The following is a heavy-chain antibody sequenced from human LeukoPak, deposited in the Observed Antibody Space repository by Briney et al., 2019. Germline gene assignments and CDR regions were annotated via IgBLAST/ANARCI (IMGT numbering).Heavy chain of an antibody. V-gene: IGHV3-48*04. Sequence: GGSLRLSCAASGFTFRNYGMSWVRQAPGKGLEWVSYISSGGTTIYYADSVKGRFTISRDNAKNSLYLQMNSLRAEDTAVYYCARDAVCSGSYAPFDYWGQGTLVTVSS. CDR1: GFTFRNYG. J-gene: IGHJ4*02. CDR3: ARDAVCSGSYAPFDY. CDR2: ISSGGTTI. D-gene: IGHD1-26*01.